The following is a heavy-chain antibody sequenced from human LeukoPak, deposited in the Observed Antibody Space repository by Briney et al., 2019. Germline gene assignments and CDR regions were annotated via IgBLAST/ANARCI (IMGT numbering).Heavy chain of an antibody. CDR3: ARENTRGYSYGTGGRLDY. D-gene: IGHD5-18*01. CDR2: IGSGSTYI. Sequence: PGGSLRLSCAASGFTFSTYSMNWVRQAPGKGLEWVSSIGSGSTYIYYADSVKGRFTISRDNAKNSLYLQMNSLRAEDTAVYYCARENTRGYSYGTGGRLDYWGQGTLVTVSS. CDR1: GFTFSTYS. J-gene: IGHJ4*02. V-gene: IGHV3-21*01.